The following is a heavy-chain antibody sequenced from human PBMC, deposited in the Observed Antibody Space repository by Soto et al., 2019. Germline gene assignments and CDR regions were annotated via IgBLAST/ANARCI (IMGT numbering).Heavy chain of an antibody. D-gene: IGHD3-10*01. CDR1: GFTFNNYA. Sequence: EVQLLESGGGLVQPGGSLRLSCAASGFTFNNYAMTWVRQAPGKGLEWVSAISGGGDTTSYADSVKGRFTVSRDGSKNTLDLPMSSLRAEDTALYYCAKGRGGSGSLTPRVDFWGQGNLVTVSS. CDR3: AKGRGGSGSLTPRVDF. CDR2: ISGGGDTT. V-gene: IGHV3-23*01. J-gene: IGHJ4*02.